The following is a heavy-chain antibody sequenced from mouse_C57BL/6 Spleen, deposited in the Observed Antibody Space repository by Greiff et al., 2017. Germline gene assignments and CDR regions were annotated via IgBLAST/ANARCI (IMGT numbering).Heavy chain of an antibody. CDR1: GFTFSSYG. CDR3: ARPRDGNYVFDY. J-gene: IGHJ2*01. Sequence: EVQLVESGGDLVKPGGSLKLSCAASGFTFSSYGMSWVRQTPDKRLEWVATISSGGSYTYYPDSVKGRFTISRDNAKHTLYLQMSSLKSEDTAMYYCARPRDGNYVFDYWGQGTTLTGAS. D-gene: IGHD2-1*01. CDR2: ISSGGSYT. V-gene: IGHV5-6*01.